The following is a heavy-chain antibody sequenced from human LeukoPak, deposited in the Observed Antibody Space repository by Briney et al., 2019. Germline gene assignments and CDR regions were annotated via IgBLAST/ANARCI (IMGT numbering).Heavy chain of an antibody. D-gene: IGHD1-26*01. CDR2: ITGSGMST. J-gene: IGHJ4*02. CDR3: AKHGGLRATYPFDY. Sequence: GGSLRLSCAASGLTVSSNYMSWVRQTPGKGLEWVSSITGSGMSTFYAGSVKGRFTISRDNSKSTLHLQMNSLRTDDTAIYFCAKHGGLRATYPFDYWGQGTLVTVSS. V-gene: IGHV3-23*01. CDR1: GLTVSSNY.